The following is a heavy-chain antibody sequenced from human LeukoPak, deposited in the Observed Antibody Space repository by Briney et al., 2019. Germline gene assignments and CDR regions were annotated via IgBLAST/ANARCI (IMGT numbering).Heavy chain of an antibody. D-gene: IGHD6-13*01. CDR2: INHDGRET. J-gene: IGHJ2*01. CDR3: AKGYIIAGRQWYLDL. V-gene: IGHV3-7*01. CDR1: GFTFSSYG. Sequence: GGSLRLSCAASGFTFSSYGIHWVRQAPGKGLEWVANINHDGRETYYADSVKGRFIISRDNAKDSLYLQMNSLRAEDAAVYYCAKGYIIAGRQWYLDLWGRGTLVGVSS.